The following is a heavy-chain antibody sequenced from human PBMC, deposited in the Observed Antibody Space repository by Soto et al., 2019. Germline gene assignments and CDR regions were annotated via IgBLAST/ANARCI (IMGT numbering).Heavy chain of an antibody. CDR3: ARDYRPRQLVSGWFDP. J-gene: IGHJ5*02. CDR1: GGTFSSYA. CDR2: IIPIFGTA. Sequence: EASLKVSCKASGGTFSSYAISWVRQAPGQGLEWMGGIIPIFGTANYAQKFQGRVTTTADESTSTAYMELSSLRSEDTAVYYCARDYRPRQLVSGWFDPWGQGTLVTVSS. D-gene: IGHD6-6*01. V-gene: IGHV1-69*13.